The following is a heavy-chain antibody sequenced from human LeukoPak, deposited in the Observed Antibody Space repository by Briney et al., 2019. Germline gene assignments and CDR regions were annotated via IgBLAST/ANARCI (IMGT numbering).Heavy chain of an antibody. CDR1: GYTFTSYA. V-gene: IGHV5-51*03. J-gene: IGHJ4*02. Sequence: GASVKVSCKASGYTFTSYAMNWVRQMPGKGLEWMGIIYPGDSDTRYSPSFQGQVTISADKSISTAYLQWSSLKASDTAMYYCARGAPFGESRPYYFDYWGQGTLVTVSS. CDR2: IYPGDSDT. D-gene: IGHD3-10*01. CDR3: ARGAPFGESRPYYFDY.